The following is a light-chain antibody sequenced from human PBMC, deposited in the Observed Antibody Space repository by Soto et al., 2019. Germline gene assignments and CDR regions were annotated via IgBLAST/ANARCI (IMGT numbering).Light chain of an antibody. V-gene: IGLV6-57*04. CDR1: SGSIASNY. CDR3: QSYDSNNPWV. J-gene: IGLJ3*02. CDR2: END. Sequence: NFMLTQPHSVSESPGKTVTMSCTRSSGSIASNYVQWYQQRPGSAPTTMIYENDQRPSGVPDRFSGSIDSSSNSASLTISGLRTEDEADYYCQSYDSNNPWVFGGGTKLTVL.